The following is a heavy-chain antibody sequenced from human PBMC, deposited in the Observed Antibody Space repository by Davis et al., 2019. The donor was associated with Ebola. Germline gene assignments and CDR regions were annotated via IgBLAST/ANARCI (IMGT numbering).Heavy chain of an antibody. Sequence: MPSETLSLTCAVSGGSIGSSGWWSWVRQPPGKGLEWIGEIHHNGNTNYNPSLKSRVIISLDRSKNQFSLKVTSVTAADTAVYYCARGHGAGFVAWGQGTLVTVSS. D-gene: IGHD4-17*01. CDR3: ARGHGAGFVA. J-gene: IGHJ5*02. CDR1: GGSIGSSGW. CDR2: IHHNGNT. V-gene: IGHV4-4*02.